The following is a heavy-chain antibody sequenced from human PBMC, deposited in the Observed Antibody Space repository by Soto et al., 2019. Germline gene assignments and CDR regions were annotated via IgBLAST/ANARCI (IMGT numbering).Heavy chain of an antibody. V-gene: IGHV1-18*04. D-gene: IGHD3-22*01. CDR3: ARGGGHYADSRGYYYGYFQH. CDR2: ISAYNGNT. J-gene: IGHJ1*01. CDR1: GYTFTSYG. Sequence: QVQLVQSGAEVKKPGASVKVSCKASGYTFTSYGISWVRQAPGQGLEWMGWISAYNGNTNDAQKLQGGVTRTTDTATSTAYMELRSLRADDTAVYYCARGGGHYADSRGYYYGYFQHWGQGTLVTVSS.